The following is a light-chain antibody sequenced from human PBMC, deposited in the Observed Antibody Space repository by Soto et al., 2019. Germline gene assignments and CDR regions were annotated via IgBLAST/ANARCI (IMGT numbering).Light chain of an antibody. CDR3: SSFRSSSTSYV. J-gene: IGLJ1*01. CDR1: SSDIGDSNY. V-gene: IGLV2-14*03. Sequence: QSALTQPASVSGSPGQSITISCTGTSSDIGDSNYVSWYQQHPGKAPKLVIYDVSNRPSGVSNRFSGSKSVNTASLTISGLQGEDEADYYCSSFRSSSTSYVFGTGTKVTVL. CDR2: DVS.